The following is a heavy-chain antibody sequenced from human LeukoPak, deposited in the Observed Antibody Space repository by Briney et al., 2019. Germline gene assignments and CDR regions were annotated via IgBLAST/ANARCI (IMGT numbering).Heavy chain of an antibody. CDR2: INPNSGGT. V-gene: IGHV1-2*02. D-gene: IGHD5-18*01. Sequence: ASVKVSCKASGYTFTGYYMHWVRQAPGQGLEWMGWINPNSGGTNYAQKFQGRVTMTRDTSISTAYMELSRLRSDDTAVYYCASFLTGGEYSYGYPWGQGTLVTVSS. CDR3: ASFLTGGEYSYGYP. J-gene: IGHJ5*02. CDR1: GYTFTGYY.